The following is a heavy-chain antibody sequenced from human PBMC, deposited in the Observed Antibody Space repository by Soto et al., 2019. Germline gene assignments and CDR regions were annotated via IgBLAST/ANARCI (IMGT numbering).Heavy chain of an antibody. V-gene: IGHV3-7*04. Sequence: EEQLVESGGGLVQPGGSLRLSCATSGFTFSTSWMSWVRQAPGRGLEWVANIKQDGGETHYVDSVKGRLTISRDNAKDSLYLQMNSLRAEDTAVYYCVKESATFRNFEYWGQGTLVTVSS. D-gene: IGHD3-3*01. CDR3: VKESATFRNFEY. J-gene: IGHJ4*02. CDR2: IKQDGGET. CDR1: GFTFSTSW.